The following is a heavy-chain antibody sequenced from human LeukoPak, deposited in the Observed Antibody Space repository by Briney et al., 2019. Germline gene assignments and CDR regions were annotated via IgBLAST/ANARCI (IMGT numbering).Heavy chain of an antibody. V-gene: IGHV3-15*01. Sequence: GGSLRLSCAASGFIFSNAWMNWVRQAPGKGLEWVGRIKSKAEGGTTDYAAPVKGRFTISRDDSQNTVDLQISSLTAEDTAMYFCTTTYIVASTRKFGDYWGQGTLVVVSS. CDR2: IKSKAEGGTT. D-gene: IGHD5-12*01. CDR1: GFIFSNAW. CDR3: TTTYIVASTRKFGDY. J-gene: IGHJ4*02.